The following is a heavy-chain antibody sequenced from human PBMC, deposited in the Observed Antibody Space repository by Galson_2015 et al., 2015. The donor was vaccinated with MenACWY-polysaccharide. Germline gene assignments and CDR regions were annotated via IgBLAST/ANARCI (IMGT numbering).Heavy chain of an antibody. CDR1: GFSFSTYW. J-gene: IGHJ5*02. Sequence: SLRLSCAASGFSFSTYWMHWVRHAPGKGLVWVSRINADGSATDYADSVRGRFTISRDNAKNTLYLEMNSLRAEDTAVYYCSKASAIYSPVYERYLNRFNLWAPGTLVSVS. V-gene: IGHV3-74*01. CDR2: INADGSAT. CDR3: SKASAIYSPVYERYLNRFNL. D-gene: IGHD5/OR15-5a*01.